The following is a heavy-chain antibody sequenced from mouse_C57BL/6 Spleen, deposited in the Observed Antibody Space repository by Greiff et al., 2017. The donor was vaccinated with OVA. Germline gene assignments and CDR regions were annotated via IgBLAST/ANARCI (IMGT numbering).Heavy chain of an antibody. CDR1: GFSLTSYG. CDR3: ASTGYYGSSYGFAY. Sequence: VKLVESGPGLVAPSQSLSITCTVSGFSLTSYGVDWVRQSPGKGLEWLGVIWGVGSTNYNSALKSRLSISKDNSKSQVFLKMNSLQTDDTAMYYCASTGYYGSSYGFAYWGQGTLVTVSA. CDR2: IWGVGST. J-gene: IGHJ3*01. D-gene: IGHD1-1*01. V-gene: IGHV2-6*01.